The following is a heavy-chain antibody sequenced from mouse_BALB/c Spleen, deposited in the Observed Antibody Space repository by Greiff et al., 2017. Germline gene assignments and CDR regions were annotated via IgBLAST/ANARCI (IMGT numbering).Heavy chain of an antibody. CDR3: ARSTMITTGLAY. CDR2: INPSTGYT. D-gene: IGHD2-4*01. V-gene: IGHV1-7*01. CDR1: GYTFTSYW. J-gene: IGHJ3*01. Sequence: QVQLQQSGAELAKPGASVKMSCKASGYTFTSYWMHWVKQRPGQGLEWIGYINPSTGYTEYNQKFKDKATLTADKSSSTAYMQLSSLTSEDSAVYYCARSTMITTGLAYWGQGTLVTVSA.